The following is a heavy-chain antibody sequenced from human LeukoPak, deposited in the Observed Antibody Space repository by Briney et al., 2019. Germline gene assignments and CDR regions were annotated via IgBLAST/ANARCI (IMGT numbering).Heavy chain of an antibody. J-gene: IGHJ2*01. D-gene: IGHD2-21*02. CDR1: GGSISSYY. Sequence: SETLSLTSTVSGGSISSYYWSWIRQPPGKGLEWIGYIYYSGSINYNPSLKSRVTISVDTSKNQFSLKLSSVTAADTAVYYCARQVEGRLAYCGGDCLYWYFDLWGRGTLVTVSS. CDR2: IYYSGSI. CDR3: ARQVEGRLAYCGGDCLYWYFDL. V-gene: IGHV4-59*08.